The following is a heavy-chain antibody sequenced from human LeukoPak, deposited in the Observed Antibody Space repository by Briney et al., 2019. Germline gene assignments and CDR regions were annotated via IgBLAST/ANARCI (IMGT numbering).Heavy chain of an antibody. J-gene: IGHJ4*02. CDR2: IQQDGNEK. CDR3: ARGDDFSGDY. Sequence: PGGSLRLSCAASGFTFSTYWMSWVRQAPGKGLEWVTNIQQDGNEKYYMDSVKGRFTISRDNAKNSLYLQMNSLRVEDTAVYYCARGDDFSGDYWGQGTLVTVSS. D-gene: IGHD3/OR15-3a*01. CDR1: GFTFSTYW. V-gene: IGHV3-7*04.